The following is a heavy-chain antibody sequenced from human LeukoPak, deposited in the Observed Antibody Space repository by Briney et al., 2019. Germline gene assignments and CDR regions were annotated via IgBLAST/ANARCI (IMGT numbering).Heavy chain of an antibody. D-gene: IGHD1-26*01. Sequence: EGSLRLSCAASGFTFSNAWMTWVRQAPGKGLEWVGRIKSKTDGGTTDYAAPVKGRFTISRDDSKNTLYLQMNSLKTEDTAVYYCATDWTEWELLYAFDIWGQGTMITASS. CDR2: IKSKTDGGTT. CDR3: ATDWTEWELLYAFDI. V-gene: IGHV3-15*01. CDR1: GFTFSNAW. J-gene: IGHJ3*02.